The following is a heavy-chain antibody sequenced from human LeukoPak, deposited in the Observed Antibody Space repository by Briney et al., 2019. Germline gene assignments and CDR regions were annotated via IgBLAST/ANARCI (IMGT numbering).Heavy chain of an antibody. D-gene: IGHD6-19*01. V-gene: IGHV4-61*03. CDR2: IYGSGYT. Sequence: PSETLSLTCTVSGYSISSGYYWGWIRQPPGKGLKWIGYIYGSGYTNYNPSLKSRVTMSIDTSKNHFSLKLTSVTAVDTATYYCARETSLAGFASGLGFNYWGQGILVTVSS. CDR1: GYSISSGYY. J-gene: IGHJ4*02. CDR3: ARETSLAGFASGLGFNY.